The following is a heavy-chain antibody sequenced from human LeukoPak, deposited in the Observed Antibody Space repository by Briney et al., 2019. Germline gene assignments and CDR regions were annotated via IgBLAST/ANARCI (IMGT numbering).Heavy chain of an antibody. V-gene: IGHV3-48*03. CDR1: GFTFGSYE. Sequence: PGGSLRLSCAASGFTFGSYEMNWVRQAPGKGLEWVSYISSSGSTIYYADSVKGRFTISRDNAKNSLYLQMNSLRAEDTAVYYCARDLAAAGDYWGQGTLVTVSS. CDR3: ARDLAAAGDY. D-gene: IGHD6-13*01. CDR2: ISSSGSTI. J-gene: IGHJ4*02.